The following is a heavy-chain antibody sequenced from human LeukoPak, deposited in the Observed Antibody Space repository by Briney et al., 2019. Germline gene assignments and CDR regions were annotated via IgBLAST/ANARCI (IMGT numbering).Heavy chain of an antibody. J-gene: IGHJ6*02. V-gene: IGHV3-9*01. CDR1: GFTFDDYA. CDR2: ISWNSGSI. CDR3: AKDMGDFGNYYYYGMDV. D-gene: IGHD3-16*01. Sequence: SLRLSCAASGFTFDDYAMHWVRQAPGKGLEWVSGISWNSGSIGYADSVKGRFTISRDNAKNSLYLQMNSLRAEDTALYYCAKDMGDFGNYYYYGMDVWGQGTTVTVSS.